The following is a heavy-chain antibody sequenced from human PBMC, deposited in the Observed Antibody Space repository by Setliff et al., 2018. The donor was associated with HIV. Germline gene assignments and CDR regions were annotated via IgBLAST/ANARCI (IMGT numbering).Heavy chain of an antibody. V-gene: IGHV4-4*08. Sequence: SETLSLTCAVSGDSMSGYYWSWIRQSPGKKLEWIGYIHTSGSTNYNPSLKSRVTISLDTSNDRFSLNVNSVTAADTAVYYCARGGYCNSDNCDRGRNFDYWSQGMLVTVSS. CDR3: ARGGYCNSDNCDRGRNFDY. J-gene: IGHJ4*02. CDR1: GDSMSGYY. CDR2: IHTSGST. D-gene: IGHD2-15*01.